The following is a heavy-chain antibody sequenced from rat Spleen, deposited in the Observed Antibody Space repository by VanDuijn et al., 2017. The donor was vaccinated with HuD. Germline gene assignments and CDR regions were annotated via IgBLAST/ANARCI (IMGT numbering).Heavy chain of an antibody. CDR2: ISYDGSST. D-gene: IGHD4-3*01. V-gene: IGHV5-25*01. CDR1: GLSFSNYD. J-gene: IGHJ3*01. Sequence: EVHLVESGGGLLQPGRSMKLSCAASGLSFSNYDMAWVRQAPTKGLEWVASISYDGSSTYYRDSVKGRFTISSDNAKSTLYLQMDSLRSEDTATYFVALLGGLRNWFAYWGQGTLVTVSS. CDR3: ALLGGLRNWFAY.